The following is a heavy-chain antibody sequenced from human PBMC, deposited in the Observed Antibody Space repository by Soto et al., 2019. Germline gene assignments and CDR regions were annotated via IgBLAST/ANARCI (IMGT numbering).Heavy chain of an antibody. V-gene: IGHV3-9*01. CDR3: AKDMFSSSSAATFDY. J-gene: IGHJ4*02. CDR1: GFIFDDYA. Sequence: EVQLGESGGGLAQPGRSLRLSCAASGFIFDDYAMHWVRQAPGKGLEWVSGISWQSGSIRYADSVKGRFTISRDNAKNSLYLQMNSLRVEDTALYYCAKDMFSSSSAATFDYWGQGILVTVSS. CDR2: ISWQSGSI. D-gene: IGHD6-6*01.